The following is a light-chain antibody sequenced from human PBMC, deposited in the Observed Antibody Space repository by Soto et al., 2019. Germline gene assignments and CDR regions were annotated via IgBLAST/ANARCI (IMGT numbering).Light chain of an antibody. J-gene: IGKJ1*01. CDR1: QTISSW. V-gene: IGKV1-5*01. CDR2: DAS. Sequence: DIQMTQSPSTLSGSVVDRVTITGLASQTISSWLAWYQQKPGEAPKLLIYDASALPRGVPSRFSGSGSGTKFTLTIASLQPDDFATYFCQQYNFYPWTFGQGTKVDI. CDR3: QQYNFYPWT.